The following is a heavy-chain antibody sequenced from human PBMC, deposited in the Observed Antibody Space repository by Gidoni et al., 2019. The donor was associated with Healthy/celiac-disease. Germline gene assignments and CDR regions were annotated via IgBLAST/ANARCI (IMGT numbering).Heavy chain of an antibody. CDR3: ARRFYGSGSFYNC. CDR1: GGSFSGYY. CDR2: ISHSGST. V-gene: IGHV4-34*01. D-gene: IGHD3-10*01. Sequence: QVQLQQWGAGLLKPSETLSLTSAVYGGSFSGYYWSWIRQPPGKGLEWIGDISHSGSTNYNPSLKNRVTISVDTSKSQFSLKLSSVTAADTAVYYCARRFYGSGSFYNCWGQGTLVTVSS. J-gene: IGHJ4*02.